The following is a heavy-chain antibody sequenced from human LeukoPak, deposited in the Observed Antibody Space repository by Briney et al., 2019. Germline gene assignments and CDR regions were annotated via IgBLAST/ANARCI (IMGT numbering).Heavy chain of an antibody. CDR3: ARGRAARALNKKNWFDP. CDR1: GGSFSGYY. D-gene: IGHD2-15*01. Sequence: PSGTLSLTCAVYGGSFSGYYWSWIRQPPGKGLEWVGEINHSGSTNYNPSLKSRVPISVDTSKNQFSLKLSSVTAADTAVYYCARGRAARALNKKNWFDPWGQGTLVTVSS. V-gene: IGHV4-34*01. CDR2: INHSGST. J-gene: IGHJ5*02.